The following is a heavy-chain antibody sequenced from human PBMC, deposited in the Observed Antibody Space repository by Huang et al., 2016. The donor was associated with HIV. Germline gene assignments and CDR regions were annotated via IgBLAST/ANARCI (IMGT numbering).Heavy chain of an antibody. CDR1: GGSFSGHY. Sequence: QVQLQQWGAELLKPSETLSLTCAVSGGSFSGHYWTRIRQPPGRGLEWIGEISDSGRPTYNPSLKSRVTISGDTSQSQFSLKLNPVTAADTAIYYCARMFKYDSGGYWGNDAFDIWGQGTMVTVSS. CDR2: ISDSGRP. D-gene: IGHD3-22*01. J-gene: IGHJ3*02. V-gene: IGHV4-34*02. CDR3: ARMFKYDSGGYWGNDAFDI.